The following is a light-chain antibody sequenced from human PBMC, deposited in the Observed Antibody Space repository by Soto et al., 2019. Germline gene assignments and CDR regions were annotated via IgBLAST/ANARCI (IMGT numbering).Light chain of an antibody. Sequence: EIVLTQSPGTLSLSPGERATLSCRASQIFGSSYLAWYQQRPGQAPRLLIYGASSRATGIPDRFSGSGSGTDFTLTISRLEPEDFAVYYCQQYGSSPPMYTFGQGTKLEIK. V-gene: IGKV3-20*01. CDR2: GAS. CDR1: QIFGSSY. J-gene: IGKJ2*01. CDR3: QQYGSSPPMYT.